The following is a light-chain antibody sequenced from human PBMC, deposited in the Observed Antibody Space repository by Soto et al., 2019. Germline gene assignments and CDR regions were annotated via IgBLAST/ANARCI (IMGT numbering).Light chain of an antibody. CDR3: QQRSQWPLT. J-gene: IGKJ4*01. V-gene: IGKV3-11*01. CDR2: DVS. CDR1: QTIHNY. Sequence: EIVLTQSPATLSLSPGEGATLSYRASQTIHNYLAWYQQKPGQVPRLLIYDVSNRATGIPDRFSGSGSGTVFTLTISSLEPDDFAVYYCQQRSQWPLTFGGGTKVQIK.